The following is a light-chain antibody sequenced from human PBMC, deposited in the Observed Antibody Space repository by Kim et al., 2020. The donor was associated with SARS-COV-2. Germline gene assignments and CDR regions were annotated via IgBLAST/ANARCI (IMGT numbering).Light chain of an antibody. Sequence: SYELTQPPSVSVAPGKTARITCGGNNIGGKSVHWYQQKPGQAPVLVIYYDSDRPPGIPERFSGSNSGNTATLTISRVEAGDEADYYCQVWDSSSDHPVFGGGTKLTVL. CDR3: QVWDSSSDHPV. J-gene: IGLJ2*01. V-gene: IGLV3-21*04. CDR2: YDS. CDR1: NIGGKS.